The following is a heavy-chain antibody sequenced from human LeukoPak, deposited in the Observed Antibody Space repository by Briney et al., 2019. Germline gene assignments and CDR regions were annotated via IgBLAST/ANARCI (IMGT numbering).Heavy chain of an antibody. CDR1: AFTFSSYE. CDR3: AKVIHSSSWYQHIYYYYGMDV. D-gene: IGHD6-13*01. Sequence: PGGSLRLSCAASAFTFSSYEMNWVRQAPGKGLEWVSYISTSGSTIYYADSVKGRFTISRDNAKNSLYLQMNSLRAEDTAVYYCAKVIHSSSWYQHIYYYYGMDVWGQGTTVTVSS. J-gene: IGHJ6*02. CDR2: ISTSGSTI. V-gene: IGHV3-48*03.